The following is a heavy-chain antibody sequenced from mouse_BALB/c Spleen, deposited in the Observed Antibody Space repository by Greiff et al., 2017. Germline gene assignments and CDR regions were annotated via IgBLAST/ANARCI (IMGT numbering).Heavy chain of an antibody. J-gene: IGHJ2*01. CDR3: ARDGYQYYFDY. CDR2: INSNGGST. Sequence: DVKLVESGGGLVQPGGSLKLSCAASGFTFSSYGMSWVRQTPDKRLELVATINSNGGSTYYPDSVKGRFTISRDNAKNTLYLQMSSLKSEDTAMYYCARDGYQYYFDYWGQGTTLTVSS. V-gene: IGHV5-6-3*01. D-gene: IGHD1-2*01. CDR1: GFTFSSYG.